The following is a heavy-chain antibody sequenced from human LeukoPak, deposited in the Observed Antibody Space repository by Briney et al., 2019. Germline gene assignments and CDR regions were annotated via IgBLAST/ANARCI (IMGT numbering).Heavy chain of an antibody. D-gene: IGHD5-18*01. Sequence: ASVKVSCKASGYTFTGYYMHWVRQAPGQGLEWMGRINPNSGGTNYAQKFQGRVTMTRDTSISTAYMELSRLRSDDTAVYYCARVRNSAMVTQINWFDPWGQGTLVTVSS. V-gene: IGHV1-2*06. CDR2: INPNSGGT. J-gene: IGHJ5*02. CDR3: ARVRNSAMVTQINWFDP. CDR1: GYTFTGYY.